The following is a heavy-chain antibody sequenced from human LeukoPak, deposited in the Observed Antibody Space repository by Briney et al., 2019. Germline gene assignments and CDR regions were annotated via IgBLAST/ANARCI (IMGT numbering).Heavy chain of an antibody. Sequence: PGGSLRLSCAASGITVSSNYMNRVRQAPGKGLEWVSVIYSGGSTYYADSVKGRFTISRGNSKNTVYLQMNSLRAEDTAVYYCARDLAHTQSFDIWGRGTMVTVSS. J-gene: IGHJ3*02. CDR2: IYSGGST. V-gene: IGHV3-53*01. CDR3: ARDLAHTQSFDI. D-gene: IGHD2-2*02. CDR1: GITVSSNY.